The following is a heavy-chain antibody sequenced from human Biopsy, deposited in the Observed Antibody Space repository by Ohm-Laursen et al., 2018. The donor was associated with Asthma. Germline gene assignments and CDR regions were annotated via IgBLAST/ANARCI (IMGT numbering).Heavy chain of an antibody. CDR2: GGSYYDGGHK. CDR3: ARDVMEWYLPAFDF. V-gene: IGHV3-30-3*01. J-gene: IGHJ4*02. D-gene: IGHD3-3*01. Sequence: RALRLSCAASGFTFRSYAMHWVRQAPGKGLEWVAVGGSYYDGGHKYYADAVNGRFTDYRDNSKNTLYLQMNSLRPDDTAVYYCARDVMEWYLPAFDFWGQGTLVTVSS. CDR1: GFTFRSYA.